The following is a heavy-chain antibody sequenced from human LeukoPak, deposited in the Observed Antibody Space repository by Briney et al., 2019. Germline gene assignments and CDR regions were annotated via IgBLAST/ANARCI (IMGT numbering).Heavy chain of an antibody. V-gene: IGHV3-9*01. CDR3: AKDLRWLQSSAFDY. CDR2: ISWNSGSI. CDR1: GFTFDDYA. Sequence: GRSLRLSCAASGFTFDDYAMHWVRQAPGKGLEWVSGISWNSGSIGYADSVKGRFTISRDNAKNSLYLQMNSLRAEDTALYYCAKDLRWLQSSAFDYWGQGTLATVSS. D-gene: IGHD5-24*01. J-gene: IGHJ4*02.